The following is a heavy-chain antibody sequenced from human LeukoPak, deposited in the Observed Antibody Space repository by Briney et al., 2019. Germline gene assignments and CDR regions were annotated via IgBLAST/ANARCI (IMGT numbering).Heavy chain of an antibody. CDR1: GYTFTSYA. J-gene: IGHJ4*02. CDR2: INAGNGNT. D-gene: IGHD3-22*01. V-gene: IGHV1-3*01. CDR3: ASVNYYDSSGYLEPFDY. Sequence: ASVKVSCKASGYTFTSYAMHWVRQAPGQRLEWMGWINAGNGNTKYSQKFQGRVTITRDTSASTAYMELSSLRSDDTAVYYCASVNYYDSSGYLEPFDYWGQGTLVTVSS.